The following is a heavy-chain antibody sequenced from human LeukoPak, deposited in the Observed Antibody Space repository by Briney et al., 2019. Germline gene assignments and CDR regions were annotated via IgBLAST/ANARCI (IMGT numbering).Heavy chain of an antibody. CDR3: ARQSDSSTSHFDY. CDR1: GGSISSYY. J-gene: IGHJ4*02. CDR2: IYYSGST. D-gene: IGHD2-2*01. V-gene: IGHV4-59*01. Sequence: SETLSLTCTVSGGSISSYYWSWIRQPPGKGLEWIGYIYYSGSTNYNPPLKSRVTISVDTSKNQFSLKLSSVTAADTAVYYCARQSDSSTSHFDYWGQGTLVTVSS.